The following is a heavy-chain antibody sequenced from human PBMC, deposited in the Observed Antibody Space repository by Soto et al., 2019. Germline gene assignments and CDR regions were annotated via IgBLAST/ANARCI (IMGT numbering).Heavy chain of an antibody. V-gene: IGHV3-7*01. CDR2: IKQDGSEK. Sequence: PGGSLRLSCAASGFTFSSYWMSWVRQAPGKGLEWVANIKQDGSEKYYVDSVKGRFTISRDNAKNSLYLQMNSLRAEDTAVYYCARDPNIVATMGSIYYYYVMDVWGQGTTVTVSS. J-gene: IGHJ6*02. CDR1: GFTFSSYW. CDR3: ARDPNIVATMGSIYYYYVMDV. D-gene: IGHD5-12*01.